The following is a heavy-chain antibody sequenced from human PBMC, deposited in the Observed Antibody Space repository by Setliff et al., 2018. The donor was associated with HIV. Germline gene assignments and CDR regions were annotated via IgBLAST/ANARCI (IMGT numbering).Heavy chain of an antibody. Sequence: PGGSLRLSCAASGFSVSEHYIDWVRQAPGKGLEWVARSTTRGHSYTTEYAASVKGRFTISREDSKNSLDLQMNTLKTEDTAVYYCARDRGYYYDTSGYYYGGNAFDIWGQGTMVTVSS. D-gene: IGHD3-22*01. CDR3: ARDRGYYYDTSGYYYGGNAFDI. CDR2: STTRGHSYTT. V-gene: IGHV3-72*01. CDR1: GFSVSEHY. J-gene: IGHJ3*02.